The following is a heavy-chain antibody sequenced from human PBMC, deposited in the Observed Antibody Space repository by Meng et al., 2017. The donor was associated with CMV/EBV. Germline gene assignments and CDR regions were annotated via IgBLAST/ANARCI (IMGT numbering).Heavy chain of an antibody. CDR2: INHSGST. CDR3: ARVMGWLLYYGMDV. V-gene: IGHV4-34*01. D-gene: IGHD3-3*01. J-gene: IGHJ6*02. Sequence: GSLRLSCAVYGGSFSGYYWSWIRQPPGKGLEWIGEINHSGSTNYNPSLKSRVTISVDTSKNQFSLKLSPVTAADTAVYYCARVMGWLLYYGMDVWGQGTTVTVSS. CDR1: GGSFSGYY.